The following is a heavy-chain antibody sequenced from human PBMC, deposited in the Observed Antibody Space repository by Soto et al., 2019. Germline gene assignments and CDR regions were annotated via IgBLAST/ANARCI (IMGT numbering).Heavy chain of an antibody. CDR1: GFTFSSYA. Sequence: PGGSLRLSCAASGFTFSSYAMSWVRQAPGKGPEWVSAISGSGGSTYYADSVKGRFTISRDNSKNTLYLQMNSLRAEDTAVYYCAKALDGKYSSGLDYRGQGTLVTVSS. CDR2: ISGSGGST. CDR3: AKALDGKYSSGLDY. J-gene: IGHJ4*02. V-gene: IGHV3-23*01. D-gene: IGHD6-19*01.